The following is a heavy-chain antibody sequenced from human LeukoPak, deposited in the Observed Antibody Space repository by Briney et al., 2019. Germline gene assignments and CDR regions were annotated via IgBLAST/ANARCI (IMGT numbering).Heavy chain of an antibody. Sequence: GGSLRLSCAASGFTFSSYGMHWVRQAPGKGLEWVAFIRYDGSNKYYADSVKGRFTISRDNSKNTLYLQMNSLRAEDTAVYYCAKAAGATTSYYYYYYMDVWGKGTTVTISS. J-gene: IGHJ6*03. CDR2: IRYDGSNK. D-gene: IGHD1-26*01. CDR3: AKAAGATTSYYYYYYMDV. V-gene: IGHV3-30*02. CDR1: GFTFSSYG.